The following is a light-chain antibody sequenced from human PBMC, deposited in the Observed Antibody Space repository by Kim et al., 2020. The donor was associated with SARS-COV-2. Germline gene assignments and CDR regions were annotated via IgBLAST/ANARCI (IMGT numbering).Light chain of an antibody. CDR3: SSYTSRSTWV. V-gene: IGLV2-18*02. CDR1: SSDVGSYNR. J-gene: IGLJ2*01. CDR2: EVS. Sequence: QSALTQPPSVSGSPGQSVTISCTGTSSDVGSYNRVSWYQQPPGTAPKLMIYEVSNRPSGVPDRFSGSKSGNTASLTISGLQAEDEADYYCSSYTSRSTWVFGGGTHLSVL.